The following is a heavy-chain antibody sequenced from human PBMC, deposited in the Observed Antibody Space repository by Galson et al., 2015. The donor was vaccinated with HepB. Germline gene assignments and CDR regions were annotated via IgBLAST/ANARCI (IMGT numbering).Heavy chain of an antibody. J-gene: IGHJ4*02. CDR3: ARTFYFDY. D-gene: IGHD3-16*01. CDR1: GFTFSSYA. V-gene: IGHV3-30*04. CDR2: SSSHGDNE. Sequence: SLRLSCAASGFTFSSYAMNWVRQAPGKGLEWVAVSSSHGDNEYYADSVKGRFTISRDNSENTVYLHMHSLRVEDTAVYYCARTFYFDYWGQGTLVTVSP.